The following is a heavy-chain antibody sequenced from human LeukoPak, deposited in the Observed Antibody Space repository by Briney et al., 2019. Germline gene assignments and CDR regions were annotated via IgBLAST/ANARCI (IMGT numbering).Heavy chain of an antibody. CDR1: GYTFTGYY. CDR2: INPNSGGT. CDR3: VRDSGRAAANR. V-gene: IGHV1-2*06. J-gene: IGHJ4*02. Sequence: GASVKVSCKASGYTFTGYYIHWVRQAPGQELEWMGRINPNSGGTDFAQKFQGRATLTRDTSITTAYMDLTKLTSDDTAVYYCVRDSGRAAANRWGQGTLVTVSS. D-gene: IGHD6-13*01.